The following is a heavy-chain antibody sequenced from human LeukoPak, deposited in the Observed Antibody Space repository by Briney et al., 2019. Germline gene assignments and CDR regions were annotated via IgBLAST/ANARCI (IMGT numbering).Heavy chain of an antibody. J-gene: IGHJ4*02. CDR1: GYTFTSYG. CDR2: ISAYNGDT. Sequence: ASVKVSCKASGYTFTSYGINWVRQAPGQGLEWMGWISAYNGDTNYAQNFQGRVTMTRDTSISTVFTELSRLRPDDTAVYFCARDMCTGSSCYLDYWGQGTLVTVSS. CDR3: ARDMCTGSSCYLDY. D-gene: IGHD2-8*02. V-gene: IGHV1-18*01.